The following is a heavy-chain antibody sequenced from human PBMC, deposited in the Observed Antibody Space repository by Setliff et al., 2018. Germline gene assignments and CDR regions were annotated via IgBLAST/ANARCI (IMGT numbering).Heavy chain of an antibody. CDR1: GDSISSYY. V-gene: IGHV4-59*01. Sequence: SETLSLTCTVSGDSISSYYWSWIRQPPGKGLEWVGYIYYSGSTNYNPSLRSRVTISVDTSKNQFSLKLSSVTAADTAVYYCARDLGSSGWSYHDAFDIWGRGTMVTVSS. J-gene: IGHJ3*02. D-gene: IGHD6-19*01. CDR3: ARDLGSSGWSYHDAFDI. CDR2: IYYSGST.